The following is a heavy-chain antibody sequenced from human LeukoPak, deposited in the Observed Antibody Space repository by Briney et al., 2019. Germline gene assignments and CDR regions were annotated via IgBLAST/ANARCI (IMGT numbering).Heavy chain of an antibody. J-gene: IGHJ4*02. V-gene: IGHV3-23*01. D-gene: IGHD5-12*01. Sequence: GGSLRLSCAGSGFPFSSHGMNWVRQAPGKGLEWVSGISPGGPTYYADSVKGRFTISRDDSKNKQYLEMKNLRAEDTAVYYCAKDGAWLRFDDWGQGILVSVSS. CDR2: ISPGGPT. CDR1: GFPFSSHG. CDR3: AKDGAWLRFDD.